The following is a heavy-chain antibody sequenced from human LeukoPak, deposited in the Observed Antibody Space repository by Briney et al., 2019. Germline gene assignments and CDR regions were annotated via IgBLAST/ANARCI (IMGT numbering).Heavy chain of an antibody. CDR1: GGSISSSSYY. J-gene: IGHJ6*03. CDR2: IYYSGST. D-gene: IGHD5-18*01. V-gene: IGHV4-39*07. Sequence: SETLSLTCTVSGGSISSSSYYWGWIRQPPGKGLEWIGRIYYSGSTYYNPSLKSRVTISVDTSKNQFSLKLSSVTAADTAVYYCAREAGGDTATYYYMDVWGKGTTVTVSS. CDR3: AREAGGDTATYYYMDV.